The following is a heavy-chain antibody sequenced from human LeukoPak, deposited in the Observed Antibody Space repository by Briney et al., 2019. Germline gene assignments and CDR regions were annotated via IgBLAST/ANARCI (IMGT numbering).Heavy chain of an antibody. D-gene: IGHD3-10*01. CDR1: GGTFNTYA. Sequence: GASVKVSCKASGGTFNTYAINWVRQAPGQGLEWMEGIIPVFGAANYAQKFQDRGTITADESTSTAYVDLSSLRSEDTAVYYCARVSRTTMVRGVIAFDYWGQGTLVTVSS. CDR2: IIPVFGAA. CDR3: ARVSRTTMVRGVIAFDY. J-gene: IGHJ4*02. V-gene: IGHV1-69*13.